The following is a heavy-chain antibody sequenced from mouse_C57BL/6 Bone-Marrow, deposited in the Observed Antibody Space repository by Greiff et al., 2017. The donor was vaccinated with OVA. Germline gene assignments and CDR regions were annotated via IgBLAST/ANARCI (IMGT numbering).Heavy chain of an antibody. J-gene: IGHJ4*01. V-gene: IGHV1-11*01. CDR3: GRQAGTNYYAMDY. D-gene: IGHD4-1*01. Sequence: VQLQQSGAELASPGASVTLSCKASGYTFTDHIMNWVKKRPGQGLAWIGRIYPVSGETNYNQKFMGKATFSVDRSSSTVYMVLNSLTSEDPAVDYCGRQAGTNYYAMDYWGQGTSVTVSS. CDR2: IYPVSGET. CDR1: GYTFTDHI.